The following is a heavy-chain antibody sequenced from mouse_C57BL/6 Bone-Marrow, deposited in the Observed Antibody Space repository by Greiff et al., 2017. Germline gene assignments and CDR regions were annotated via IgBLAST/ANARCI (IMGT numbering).Heavy chain of an antibody. D-gene: IGHD1-1*01. J-gene: IGHJ2*01. CDR2: INPNNGGT. CDR3: ARENYGSSYGFDY. V-gene: IGHV1-26*01. Sequence: VQLQQSGPELVKPGASVKISCKASGYTFTDYYMNWVKQSHGKSLEWIGDINPNNGGTSYNQKFKGKATLTVDKSSSTAYMELRSLTSEDSAVYYCARENYGSSYGFDYWGQGTTLTVSS. CDR1: GYTFTDYY.